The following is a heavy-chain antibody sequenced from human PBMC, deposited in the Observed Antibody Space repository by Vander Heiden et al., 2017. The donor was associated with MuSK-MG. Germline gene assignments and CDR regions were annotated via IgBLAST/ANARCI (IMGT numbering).Heavy chain of an antibody. J-gene: IGHJ4*02. D-gene: IGHD6-13*01. CDR1: GFTFSSYA. CDR2: ISGSGGST. CDR3: AGWQQLVLVDY. V-gene: IGHV3-23*01. Sequence: EVQLLESVGGLVQPGGSLRLSCAASGFTFSSYAMSGVRQAPGKGREWVSAISGSGGSTYYADSVKGRFTISRDNSKNTLYLQMNSLRAEDTAVYYCAGWQQLVLVDYWGQGTLVTVSS.